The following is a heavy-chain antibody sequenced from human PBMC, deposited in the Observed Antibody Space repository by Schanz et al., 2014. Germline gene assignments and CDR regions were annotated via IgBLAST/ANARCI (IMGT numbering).Heavy chain of an antibody. CDR2: ISPNSGDT. CDR3: ARENKDYDSILNKFFHYGLDL. CDR1: GYTFTSYA. V-gene: IGHV1-2*06. D-gene: IGHD3-3*02. J-gene: IGHJ6*02. Sequence: QVQLVQSGSELKKPGASVKVSCKASGYTFTSYAMNWVRQAPGQGLEWMGRISPNSGDTHSAQKFQGRVTMTWDRSISTANMELSRLRSDDTAVYYCARENKDYDSILNKFFHYGLDLWGQGTTVTVSS.